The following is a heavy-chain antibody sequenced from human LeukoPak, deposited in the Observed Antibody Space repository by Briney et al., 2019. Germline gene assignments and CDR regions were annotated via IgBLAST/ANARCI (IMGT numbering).Heavy chain of an antibody. CDR3: ARVPYSYGYKDY. Sequence: SVKVSCKASGGTFSSYTISWVRQAPGQGLEWMGRIIPILGIANYAQKFQGRVTITADKSTSTAYMELSSLRSEDTAVYHCARVPYSYGYKDYWGQGTLVTVSS. J-gene: IGHJ4*02. CDR2: IIPILGIA. CDR1: GGTFSSYT. D-gene: IGHD5-18*01. V-gene: IGHV1-69*02.